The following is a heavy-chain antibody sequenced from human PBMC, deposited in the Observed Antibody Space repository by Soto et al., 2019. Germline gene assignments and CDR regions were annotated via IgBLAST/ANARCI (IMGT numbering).Heavy chain of an antibody. CDR2: ISDDGRKT. V-gene: IGHV3-30*18. CDR3: VKDQRYCSGGSCYTFDY. J-gene: IGHJ4*02. D-gene: IGHD2-15*01. CDR1: GFTFSTYG. Sequence: VGSLRLSCAASGFTFSTYGMHWVRQAPGKGLEWVAVISDDGRKTYYVDSVKGRSTISRDNPKNTLFLQMNSLRPEDTAVYYCVKDQRYCSGGSCYTFDYWGQGTPVTVSS.